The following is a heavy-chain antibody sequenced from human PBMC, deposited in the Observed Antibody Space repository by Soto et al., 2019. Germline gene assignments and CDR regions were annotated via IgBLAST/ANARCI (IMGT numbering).Heavy chain of an antibody. CDR3: ARGEQHRVRGVTFEY. D-gene: IGHD3-10*01. Sequence: QVQLVQSGAEVKKPGSSVKVSCKASGGTFSSSAISWVRQAPGQGLEWMGGIIPKFGTTNYSQKFQGRVTVTADESTSTAYMDLSSLRSDDTAVYYCARGEQHRVRGVTFEYRGQGTLVTVSP. CDR2: IIPKFGTT. CDR1: GGTFSSSA. V-gene: IGHV1-69*01. J-gene: IGHJ4*02.